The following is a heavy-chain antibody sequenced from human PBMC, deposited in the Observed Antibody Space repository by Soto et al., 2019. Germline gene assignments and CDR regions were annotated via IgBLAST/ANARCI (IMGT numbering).Heavy chain of an antibody. Sequence: PQTRSLTCGGSSGSIDHVYCLSWVRQPPGKGLEWIGETSHDGVTNYNPSLEGRVTISIDKSKNQFYLDLNSVTAADTAMYYCARNVDCTRPGCSVGWFDPWGPGTLVTV. V-gene: IGHV4-4*03. D-gene: IGHD2-8*01. CDR3: ARNVDCTRPGCSVGWFDP. CDR2: TSHDGVT. CDR1: SGSIDHVYC. J-gene: IGHJ5*02.